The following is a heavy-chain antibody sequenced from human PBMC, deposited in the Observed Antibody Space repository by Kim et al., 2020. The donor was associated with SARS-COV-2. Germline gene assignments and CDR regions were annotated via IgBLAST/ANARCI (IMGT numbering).Heavy chain of an antibody. CDR1: GYTFTGYY. CDR3: ARDQEWLVDDCPIDY. CDR2: INPNSGGT. D-gene: IGHD6-19*01. J-gene: IGHJ4*02. Sequence: ASVKVSCKASGYTFTGYYMHWVRQAPGQGLEWMGRINPNSGGTNYAQKFQGRVTMTRDTSISTAYMELSRLRSDDTAVYYCARDQEWLVDDCPIDYWGQGTLVTVSS. V-gene: IGHV1-2*06.